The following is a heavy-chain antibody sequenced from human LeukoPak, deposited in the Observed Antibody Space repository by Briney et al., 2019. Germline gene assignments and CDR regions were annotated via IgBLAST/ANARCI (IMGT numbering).Heavy chain of an antibody. V-gene: IGHV3-48*01. J-gene: IGHJ3*02. CDR1: GFTFSSYS. Sequence: PGGSLRLSCAASGFTFSSYSMNWVRQAPGKGLEWVSYISSSSDTIYYADSVKGRFTISRDNSKNTLYLQMNSLRAEDTAVYYCAKDSSGYYAQDAFDIWGQGTMVTVSS. CDR3: AKDSSGYYAQDAFDI. D-gene: IGHD3-22*01. CDR2: ISSSSDTI.